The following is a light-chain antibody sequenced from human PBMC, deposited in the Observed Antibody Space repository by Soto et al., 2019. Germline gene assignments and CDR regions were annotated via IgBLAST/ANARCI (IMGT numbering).Light chain of an antibody. CDR3: QSYDSSLSNWV. Sequence: QSVLTQPPSVSGAPGQRVTISCTGSSSNIGAGYDVHWYQQLPGTSPKLLMYGNNNRPSGVPDRFSGSKSGTSASLAITGLQAEDETDYYCQSYDSSLSNWVFGGGTKLTVL. CDR2: GNN. CDR1: SSNIGAGYD. V-gene: IGLV1-40*01. J-gene: IGLJ3*02.